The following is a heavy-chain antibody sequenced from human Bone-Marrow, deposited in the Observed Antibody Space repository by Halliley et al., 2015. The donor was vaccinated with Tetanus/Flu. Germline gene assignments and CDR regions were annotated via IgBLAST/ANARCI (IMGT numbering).Heavy chain of an antibody. D-gene: IGHD6-19*01. V-gene: IGHV3-7*04. CDR2: INRDGSVT. Sequence: LEGVANINRDGSVTYYVDSVKGRFTIARDNAENSLFLQMNSLKVGDTAVYYCVRDGVGGWRFDPWGQGTLVTVSS. CDR3: VRDGVGGWRFDP. J-gene: IGHJ5*02.